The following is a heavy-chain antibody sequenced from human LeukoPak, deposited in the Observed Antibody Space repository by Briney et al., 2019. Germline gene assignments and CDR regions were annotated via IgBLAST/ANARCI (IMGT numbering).Heavy chain of an antibody. CDR1: GFTFSDYY. V-gene: IGHV3-11*01. J-gene: IGHJ2*01. Sequence: GGSPRLSCAASGFTFSDYYMSWIRQAPGKGLEWVSYISSSGSTIYYADSVKGRFTISRDNAKNSLYLQMNSLRAEDTAVYYCARTYGDYAGDWYFDLWGRGTLVTVSS. CDR3: ARTYGDYAGDWYFDL. CDR2: ISSSGSTI. D-gene: IGHD4-17*01.